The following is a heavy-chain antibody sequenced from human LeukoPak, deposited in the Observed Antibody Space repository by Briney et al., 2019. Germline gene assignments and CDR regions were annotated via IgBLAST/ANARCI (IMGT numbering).Heavy chain of an antibody. CDR2: IYYSGST. CDR1: GGSISSSTYW. Sequence: SETLSHTCSISGGSISSSTYWWAWIRQPSGKRLEWVGSIYYSGSTHYYPSLKRRVTISVDTSNNQYPLKLTSVTAADTAVYYCARQYGSGFWFFVNWRQGTLVTVSS. CDR3: ARQYGSGFWFFVN. V-gene: IGHV4-39*01. D-gene: IGHD3-10*01. J-gene: IGHJ4*02.